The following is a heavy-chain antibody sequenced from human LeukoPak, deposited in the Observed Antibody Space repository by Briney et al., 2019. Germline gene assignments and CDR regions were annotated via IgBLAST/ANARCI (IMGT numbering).Heavy chain of an antibody. V-gene: IGHV4-61*02. J-gene: IGHJ4*02. Sequence: SQTLSLTXTVSGGSISSGSYYWSWIRQPAGKGREWIGRIYTSGSTNYNPSLKSRVTISVDTSKNQFPLKLSSVTAADTAVYYCARDNYGDYVFDYWGQGTLVTVSS. CDR3: ARDNYGDYVFDY. CDR2: IYTSGST. CDR1: GGSISSGSYY. D-gene: IGHD4-17*01.